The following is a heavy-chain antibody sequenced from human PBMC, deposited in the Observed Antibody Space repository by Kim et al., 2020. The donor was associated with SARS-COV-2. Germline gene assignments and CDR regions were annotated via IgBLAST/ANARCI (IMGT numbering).Heavy chain of an antibody. CDR1: GYTFTSYG. J-gene: IGHJ2*01. CDR3: ARGIVVVPAASGWYFDL. CDR2: ISAYNGNT. D-gene: IGHD2-2*01. V-gene: IGHV1-18*01. Sequence: ASVKVSCKASGYTFTSYGISWVRQAPGQGLEWMGWISAYNGNTNYAQKLQGRVTMTTDTSTSTAYMELRSLRSDDTAVYYCARGIVVVPAASGWYFDLWGRGTLVTVSS.